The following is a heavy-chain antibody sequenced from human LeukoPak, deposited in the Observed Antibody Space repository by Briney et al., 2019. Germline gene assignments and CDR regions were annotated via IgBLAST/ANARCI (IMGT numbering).Heavy chain of an antibody. V-gene: IGHV3-74*01. CDR3: ARESTFCTSDNCWRPGDY. J-gene: IGHJ4*02. Sequence: GGSLRLSCAASGFTFRNHWMHWVRQAPGEGLVWVSRINTDESSTTYADSVKGRFTISRDNAKNTLYLQMNSLRVEDTAVYYCARESTFCTSDNCWRPGDYWGQGTLVTVSS. D-gene: IGHD2-2*01. CDR2: INTDESST. CDR1: GFTFRNHW.